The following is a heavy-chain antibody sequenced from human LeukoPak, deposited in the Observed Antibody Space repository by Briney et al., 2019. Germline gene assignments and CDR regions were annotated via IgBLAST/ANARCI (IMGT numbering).Heavy chain of an antibody. J-gene: IGHJ4*02. V-gene: IGHV5-51*01. D-gene: IGHD3-9*01. Sequence: GESLKISCNGSGYSFTSYWIGWVRQMPGKGLEWMGIIYPGDSDTRYSPSFQGQVTISADKSISTAYLQWSSLKASDTAMYCCARHVSDSDYDILTGYYYFDYWGQGTLVTVSS. CDR3: ARHVSDSDYDILTGYYYFDY. CDR2: IYPGDSDT. CDR1: GYSFTSYW.